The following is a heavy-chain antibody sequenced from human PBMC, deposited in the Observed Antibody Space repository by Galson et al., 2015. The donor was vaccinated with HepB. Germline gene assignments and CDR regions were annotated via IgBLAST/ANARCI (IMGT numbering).Heavy chain of an antibody. Sequence: CAISGDRVSSNSAAWNWIRQSPSRGLEWLGRTYYRSKWYNDYAVSVKSRITINPETSKNQFSLLLKSVTSEDTAVYYCAREGFVVVVAGYNWFDPWGQGPLVTVSS. CDR1: GDRVSSNSAA. D-gene: IGHD2-15*01. CDR3: AREGFVVVVAGYNWFDP. J-gene: IGHJ5*02. V-gene: IGHV6-1*01. CDR2: TYYRSKWYN.